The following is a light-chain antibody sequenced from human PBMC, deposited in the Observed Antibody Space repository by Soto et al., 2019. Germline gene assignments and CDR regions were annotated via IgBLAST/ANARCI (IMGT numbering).Light chain of an antibody. CDR2: DVS. V-gene: IGLV2-14*03. CDR1: SSDVGGYNY. CDR3: SSYTSSSTVI. Sequence: QSALTQPASVSGSPGQSITISCTGTSSDVGGYNYVSWYQQHPGKVPKLMIYDVSNRPSGVSNRFSGSKSGNTASLTISGPQAEDEADYYCSSYTSSSTVIFGGGTQLTVL. J-gene: IGLJ2*01.